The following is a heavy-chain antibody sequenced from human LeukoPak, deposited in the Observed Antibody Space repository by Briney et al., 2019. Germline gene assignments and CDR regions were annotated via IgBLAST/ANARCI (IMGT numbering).Heavy chain of an antibody. CDR2: IYHSGST. CDR3: ARAVGYDSSGYPDY. D-gene: IGHD3-22*01. Sequence: SGTLSLTCAVSGGSISSSNWWSWVRQPPGKGLEWIGDIYHSGSTNYNPSLKSRVTISVDKSKNQFSLKLSSVTAADTAVYYCARAVGYDSSGYPDYWGQGTLVTVSS. V-gene: IGHV4-4*02. CDR1: GGSISSSNW. J-gene: IGHJ4*02.